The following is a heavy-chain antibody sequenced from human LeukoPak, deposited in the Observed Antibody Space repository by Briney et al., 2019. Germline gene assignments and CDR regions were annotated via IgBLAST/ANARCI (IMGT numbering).Heavy chain of an antibody. CDR2: ISAYNGNT. Sequence: GASVKVSCKASGYTFTSYGISWVRQAPGQGLEWMGWISAYNGNTNYAQKLQGRVTMTTDTSTSTAYMELRSLRSDDTAVYYCARVPRYSYGSFYFDHWGQGTLVTVSS. V-gene: IGHV1-18*01. CDR1: GYTFTSYG. D-gene: IGHD5-18*01. CDR3: ARVPRYSYGSFYFDH. J-gene: IGHJ4*02.